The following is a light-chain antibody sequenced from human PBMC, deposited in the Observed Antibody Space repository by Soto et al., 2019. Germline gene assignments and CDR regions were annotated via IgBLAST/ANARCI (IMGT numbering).Light chain of an antibody. CDR1: QSVRSN. CDR3: QQYNSWPPIT. Sequence: ENVLTQSPRTLAASPMEAATLFCRASQSVRSNLAWYQQRAGQAPRLLMYGASTRATGIPERFSGSGSGTDFTLTISSLQSEDIAVYYCQQYNSWPPITFGQGTRLEIK. J-gene: IGKJ5*01. CDR2: GAS. V-gene: IGKV3-15*01.